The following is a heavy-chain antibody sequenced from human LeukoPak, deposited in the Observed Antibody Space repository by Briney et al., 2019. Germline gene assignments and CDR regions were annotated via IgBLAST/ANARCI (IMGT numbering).Heavy chain of an antibody. Sequence: ASVKVSCKTSGYTFTNYDINWVRQTAGQGLEWMGWMNPNSGNTGYAQKLQGRLSMTRNTSIGTAYMELSSLTSEDTAVYYCARRDCGGGGCFGFLSLAFDNWGQGTLVTVSS. D-gene: IGHD2-15*01. CDR1: GYTFTNYD. J-gene: IGHJ4*02. CDR3: ARRDCGGGGCFGFLSLAFDN. CDR2: MNPNSGNT. V-gene: IGHV1-8*01.